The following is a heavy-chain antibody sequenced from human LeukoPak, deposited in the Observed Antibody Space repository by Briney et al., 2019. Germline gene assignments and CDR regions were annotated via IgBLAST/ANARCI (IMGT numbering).Heavy chain of an antibody. J-gene: IGHJ4*02. CDR3: ARVAETIYYGDYDDY. V-gene: IGHV3-74*01. CDR2: INSDGSST. Sequence: GGSLRLSCAASGFTFSSYWMHWVRQAPGKGLVWVSRINSDGSSTSYADSVKGRFTISRDNAKNTLYLQMNSLRAEDTAVYYCARVAETIYYGDYDDYWGQGTLVTVSS. CDR1: GFTFSSYW. D-gene: IGHD4-17*01.